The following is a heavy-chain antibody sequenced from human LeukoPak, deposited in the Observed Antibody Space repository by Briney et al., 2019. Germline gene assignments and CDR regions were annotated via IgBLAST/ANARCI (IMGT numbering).Heavy chain of an antibody. Sequence: GGSLRLSCAVSGFTVSGNYMSWVRQAPGKGLEWVSVIYSGGSTSYADSVEGRFTISRDNSKNTLYLQMNSLRDEDTAVYYCARVGREWFGVPFDYWGQGTLVTVSS. CDR3: ARVGREWFGVPFDY. CDR1: GFTVSGNY. D-gene: IGHD3-10*01. V-gene: IGHV3-53*01. CDR2: IYSGGST. J-gene: IGHJ4*02.